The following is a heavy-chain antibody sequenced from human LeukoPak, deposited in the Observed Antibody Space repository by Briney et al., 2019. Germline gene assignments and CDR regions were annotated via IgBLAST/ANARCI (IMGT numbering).Heavy chain of an antibody. J-gene: IGHJ5*02. CDR2: INHSGST. CDR1: GGSFSGYY. CDR3: ARGRRGYSYGGAGWFDP. D-gene: IGHD5-18*01. V-gene: IGHV4-34*01. Sequence: PSETLSLTCAVYGGSFSGYYWSWIRQPPGKGLEWIGEINHSGSTNYNPSLKSRVTISVDTSKNQFSLKLSSVTAADTAVYHCARGRRGYSYGGAGWFDPWGQGTLVTVSS.